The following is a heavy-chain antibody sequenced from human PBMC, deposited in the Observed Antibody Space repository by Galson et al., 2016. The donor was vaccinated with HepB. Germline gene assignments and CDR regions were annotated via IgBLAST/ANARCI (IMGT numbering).Heavy chain of an antibody. J-gene: IGHJ4*02. V-gene: IGHV3-7*03. CDR3: ARLRVEDCDGGNCFRFLDS. CDR2: TRQDGGAT. Sequence: SLRLSCAASGYSFSRYWMTWVRQAPGKGLEWVANTRQDGGATYYVDSVEGRFTVSRDNAKSLMFLHMSSVRAEDTAMYFCARLRVEDCDGGNCFRFLDSWGQGTLVTVSS. D-gene: IGHD4-23*01. CDR1: GYSFSRYW.